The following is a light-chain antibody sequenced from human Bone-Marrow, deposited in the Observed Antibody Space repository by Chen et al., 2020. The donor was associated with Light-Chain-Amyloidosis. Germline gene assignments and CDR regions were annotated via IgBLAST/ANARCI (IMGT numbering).Light chain of an antibody. V-gene: IGLV2-23*02. J-gene: IGLJ2*01. Sequence: QSALTPPASVSGSPGQSTTTSSPGTSSDVGSYNLVSCYQQHPGKAPQLMIYEVTKRPSWVSNRFSGSKSGNTASLTISGLQTEDEADYYCCSYAVSSTLVFGGGTRLTVL. CDR3: CSYAVSSTLV. CDR1: SSDVGSYNL. CDR2: EVT.